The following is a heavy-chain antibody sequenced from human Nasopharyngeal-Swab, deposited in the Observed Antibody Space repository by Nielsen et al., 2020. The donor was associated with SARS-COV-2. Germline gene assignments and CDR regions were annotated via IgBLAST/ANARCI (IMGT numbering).Heavy chain of an antibody. CDR3: APSSGWYYFDY. CDR1: GFTFSSYE. D-gene: IGHD6-19*01. CDR2: ISSSGSTI. V-gene: IGHV3-48*03. Sequence: GESLKISCAASGFTFSSYEMNWVRQAPGKGLEWVSHISSSGSTIYYADSVKGRFTISRDNVKNSLYLQMNSLRAEDTAVYYCAPSSGWYYFDYWGQGTLVTVSS. J-gene: IGHJ4*02.